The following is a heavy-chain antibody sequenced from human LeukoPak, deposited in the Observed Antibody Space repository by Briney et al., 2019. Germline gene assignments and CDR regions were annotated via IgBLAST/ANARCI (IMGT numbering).Heavy chain of an antibody. Sequence: GGSLRLSCAASGFTFSSYGMHWVRQAPGKGLEWVAVISYDGSNKYYADSVKGRFTISRDNSKNTLYLQVNSLRGGDTAVYYCAKDRGVTATRGPIDYWGQGTLVTVSS. CDR3: AKDRGVTATRGPIDY. CDR1: GFTFSSYG. CDR2: ISYDGSNK. J-gene: IGHJ4*02. D-gene: IGHD2-15*01. V-gene: IGHV3-30*18.